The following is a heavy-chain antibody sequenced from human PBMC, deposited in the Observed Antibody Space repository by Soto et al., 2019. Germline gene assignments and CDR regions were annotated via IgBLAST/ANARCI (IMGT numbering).Heavy chain of an antibody. D-gene: IGHD3-16*01. J-gene: IGHJ4*02. V-gene: IGHV4-4*09. CDR3: ATYTVGEGGRGY. CDR1: GGSMRGQH. Sequence: QVQLQESGPGLVKPSETLSLTCTVSGGSMRGQHWSWIRQPPGKGLEWIGHHSDSTNYNPSLKSRNTISTDTSKNQFSLNLTSVTAADTAVYYCATYTVGEGGRGYWGQGTLVNVSS. CDR2: HHSDST.